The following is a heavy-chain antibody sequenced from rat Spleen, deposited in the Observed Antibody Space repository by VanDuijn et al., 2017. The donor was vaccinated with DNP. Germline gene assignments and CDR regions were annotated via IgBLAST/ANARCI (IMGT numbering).Heavy chain of an antibody. CDR2: ITYVGRIT. CDR1: GFTFSNYD. Sequence: EVQLVESGGGLVQPGRSLKLSCAASGFTFSNYDMAWVRQAPTKGLEWVTTITYVGRITYYRDSVQGRFTISRDNPKSILYLQMDSLRSEDTATYYCTRGGTYYFDYWGQGVMVTVSS. J-gene: IGHJ2*01. V-gene: IGHV5-7*01. CDR3: TRGGTYYFDY.